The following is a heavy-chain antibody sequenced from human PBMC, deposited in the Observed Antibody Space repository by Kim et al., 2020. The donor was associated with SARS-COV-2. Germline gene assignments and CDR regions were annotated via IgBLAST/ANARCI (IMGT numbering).Heavy chain of an antibody. V-gene: IGHV3-33*01. J-gene: IGHJ4*02. CDR3: ARGGYSGYDWFDY. Sequence: YADSVKSRFTITRDNSKNTLYLQMKSRRAEDTAVYYCARGGYSGYDWFDYWGQGTLVTVSS. D-gene: IGHD5-12*01.